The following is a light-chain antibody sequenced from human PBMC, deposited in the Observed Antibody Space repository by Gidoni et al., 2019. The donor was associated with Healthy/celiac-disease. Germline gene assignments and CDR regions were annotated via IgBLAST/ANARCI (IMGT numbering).Light chain of an antibody. CDR2: WAS. J-gene: IGKJ2*03. V-gene: IGKV4-1*01. CDR3: QQYYSTPQDS. Sequence: DIVMTQSPDSLAVSLGERATIHCKSSQSVLYSSNNKNYLAWSQQQPGQPPKLLLYWASTRESWVPDRFSGSGSGTDFSLTISSLQAEDVAVYYCQQYYSTPQDSFGQXTKLEIK. CDR1: QSVLYSSNNKNY.